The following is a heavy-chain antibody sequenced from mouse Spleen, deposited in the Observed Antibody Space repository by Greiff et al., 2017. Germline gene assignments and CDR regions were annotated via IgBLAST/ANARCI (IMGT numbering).Heavy chain of an antibody. D-gene: IGHD2-4*01. CDR1: GYTFTSYW. V-gene: IGHV1-52*01. CDR3: ARGGIYDYDDWFAY. Sequence: QVQLQQPGAELVRPGSSVKLSCKASGYTFTSYWMHWVKQRPIQGLEWIGNIDPSDSETHYNQKFKDKATLTVDKSSSTAYMQLSSLTSEDSAVYYCARGGIYDYDDWFAYWGQGTLVTVSA. J-gene: IGHJ3*01. CDR2: IDPSDSET.